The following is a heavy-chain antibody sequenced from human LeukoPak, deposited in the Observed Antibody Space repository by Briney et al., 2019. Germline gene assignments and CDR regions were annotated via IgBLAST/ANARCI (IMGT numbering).Heavy chain of an antibody. D-gene: IGHD2-21*01. CDR3: ARVRGACPFDY. CDR1: GFTFSSYG. V-gene: IGHV3-23*01. CDR2: ISGSGGST. J-gene: IGHJ4*02. Sequence: GGSLRLSCAASGFTFSSYGMSWVRQAPGKGLEWVSAISGSGGSTYYADSVKGRFNISRDNAKNSLYLQMNSLRAEGTAVYYCARVRGACPFDYWGQGTLVTVSS.